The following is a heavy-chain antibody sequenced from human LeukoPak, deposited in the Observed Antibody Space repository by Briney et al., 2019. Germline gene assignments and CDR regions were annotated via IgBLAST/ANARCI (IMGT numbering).Heavy chain of an antibody. J-gene: IGHJ4*02. Sequence: GGSLRLSCAASGFTFNRNNMNWVRQAPGKGLEWVSYISSTGITMYYADSVKGRFTISRDNAKNSLYLQMNSLRADDTAVYYCARETILAVAGDFWGQGTLVTVSS. CDR1: GFTFNRNN. CDR3: ARETILAVAGDF. D-gene: IGHD6-19*01. V-gene: IGHV3-48*01. CDR2: ISSTGITM.